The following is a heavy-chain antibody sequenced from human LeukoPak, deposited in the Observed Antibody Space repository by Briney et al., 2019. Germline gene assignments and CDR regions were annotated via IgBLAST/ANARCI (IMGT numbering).Heavy chain of an antibody. J-gene: IGHJ4*02. CDR1: GGSISSYY. Sequence: PSETLSLTCTVSGGSISSYYWSWIRQPPGKGLEWIGYIYTSGSTNYNPSLKSRVTISVDTSKNQFSLKLSSVTAADTAVYYCARFSNGYFDYWGQGTLVTVSS. V-gene: IGHV4-4*09. CDR3: ARFSNGYFDY. D-gene: IGHD4-11*01. CDR2: IYTSGST.